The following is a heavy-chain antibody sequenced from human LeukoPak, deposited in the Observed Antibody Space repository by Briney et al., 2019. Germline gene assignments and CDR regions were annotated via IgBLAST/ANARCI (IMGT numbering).Heavy chain of an antibody. D-gene: IGHD5-18*01. Sequence: ASETLSLTCTVSGGSISSSSYYWGWIRQPPGKGLEWIGSIYYSGSTYYNPSLKSRVTISVDTSKNQFSLKLSSVTAADTAVYYCARGKDTAMVNWGQGTLVTVSS. CDR3: ARGKDTAMVN. V-gene: IGHV4-39*07. CDR1: GGSISSSSYY. CDR2: IYYSGST. J-gene: IGHJ4*02.